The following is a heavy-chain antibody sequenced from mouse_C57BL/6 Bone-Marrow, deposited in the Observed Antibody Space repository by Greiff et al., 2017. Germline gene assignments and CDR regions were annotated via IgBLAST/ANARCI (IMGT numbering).Heavy chain of an antibody. V-gene: IGHV2-6*01. CDR1: GFSLTSYG. D-gene: IGHD3-3*01. J-gene: IGHJ3*01. Sequence: QVQLKQSGPGLVAPSQSLSISCTVSGFSLTSYGVDWVRQSPGKGLEWLGVIWGVGSTTYNSALKTRLSISKDNSKSQVYLKRNRLQTDDTAMYYCASRGRQFAYWGKGTLATVSA. CDR3: ASRGRQFAY. CDR2: IWGVGST.